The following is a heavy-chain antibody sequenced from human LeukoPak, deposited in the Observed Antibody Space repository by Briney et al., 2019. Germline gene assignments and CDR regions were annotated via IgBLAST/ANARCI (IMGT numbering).Heavy chain of an antibody. D-gene: IGHD3-9*01. J-gene: IGHJ4*02. CDR2: ISSSSSYI. Sequence: PGGSLRLSCAASGFTFSDYYMSWIRQAPGKGLEWVSSISSSSSYIYYADSVKGRFTISRDNAKNSLYLQMNSLRAEDTAVYYCARDLGDYDILTETLDYWGQGTLVTVSS. CDR3: ARDLGDYDILTETLDY. V-gene: IGHV3-11*06. CDR1: GFTFSDYY.